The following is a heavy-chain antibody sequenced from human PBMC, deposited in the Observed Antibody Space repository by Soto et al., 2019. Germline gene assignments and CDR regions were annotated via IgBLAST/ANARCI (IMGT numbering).Heavy chain of an antibody. D-gene: IGHD3-22*01. CDR2: IYDSGIT. CDR3: ARTDDSNDYATEFAS. V-gene: IGHV4-59*02. CDR1: GRAVNRYY. Sequence: GRAVNRYYWVSVRQPQGKGLEWIGYIYDSGITSYNPSLKSRVTMSADTSKNQFSLKLTSVTGADTAVYYCARTDDSNDYATEFASRGKGILVPVSS. J-gene: IGHJ4*02.